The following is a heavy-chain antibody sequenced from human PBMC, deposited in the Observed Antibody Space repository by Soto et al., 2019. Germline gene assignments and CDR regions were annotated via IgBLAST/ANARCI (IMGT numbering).Heavy chain of an antibody. CDR2: ITNSGSTI. Sequence: GGSLSLSCAASGFTLSSYSMNWVRQAPGKGLEWVSYITNSGSTIDYAESVKGRFTISRDNAKNSVHLQMNSLRAEDTAVYYCAGSLYSSNWRWFDPWGQGTLVTVSS. V-gene: IGHV3-48*01. D-gene: IGHD6-13*01. CDR3: AGSLYSSNWRWFDP. CDR1: GFTLSSYS. J-gene: IGHJ5*02.